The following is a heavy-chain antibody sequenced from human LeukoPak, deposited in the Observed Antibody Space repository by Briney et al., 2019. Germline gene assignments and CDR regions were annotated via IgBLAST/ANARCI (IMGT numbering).Heavy chain of an antibody. CDR3: ARASSSTVGLRSLDY. CDR2: ISAYNGNT. V-gene: IGHV1-18*01. CDR1: GHTFTSFA. Sequence: ASVKVSCKASGHTFTSFAISWVRQAPGQGLEWMGWISAYNGNTNYAQKLQGRVTMTTDTSTTTAHMELRSLTSDDTAVYYCARASSSTVGLRSLDYWGQGTLVTVSS. J-gene: IGHJ4*02. D-gene: IGHD6-6*01.